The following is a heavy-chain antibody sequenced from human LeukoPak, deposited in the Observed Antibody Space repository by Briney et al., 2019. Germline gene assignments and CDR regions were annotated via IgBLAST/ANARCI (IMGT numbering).Heavy chain of an antibody. CDR1: GGSISSSSYY. D-gene: IGHD2-2*01. J-gene: IGHJ4*02. Sequence: SETLSLTCTVSGGSISSSSYYWGWIRQPPGKGLEWIGSIYYRGSTYYNPSLKSRVTISVDTSKNQFSLKLSSVTAADTAVYYCARRGCSSTSCYALDYWGQGTLVTVSS. CDR2: IYYRGST. CDR3: ARRGCSSTSCYALDY. V-gene: IGHV4-39*01.